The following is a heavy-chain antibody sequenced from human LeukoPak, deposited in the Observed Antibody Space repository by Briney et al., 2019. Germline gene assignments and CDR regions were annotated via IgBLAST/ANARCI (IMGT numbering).Heavy chain of an antibody. V-gene: IGHV3-7*05. CDR3: GRRVAVSGRRGYIDY. J-gene: IGHJ4*02. CDR2: IKQDGSDK. Sequence: GGSLRLSCAASGFIFSGYEMNWVRQAPGKGLEWVANIKQDGSDKYYVDSVKGRFTISRDNAKNSLYLQINSLRAEDTAVYYCGRRVAVSGRRGYIDYWGQGTLVTVSS. CDR1: GFIFSGYE. D-gene: IGHD6-19*01.